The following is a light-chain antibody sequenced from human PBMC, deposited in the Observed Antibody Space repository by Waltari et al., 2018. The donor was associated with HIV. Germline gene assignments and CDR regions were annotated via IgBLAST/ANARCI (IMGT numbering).Light chain of an antibody. V-gene: IGLV1-51*02. Sequence: QPVLTQPPSVSAAPGQKVTFPCSGSRSNIGHNYVPCYQLFPGTAPKLLIYENNQRPSGIPDRFSGSKSGTSATLGITGLQTGDEADYYCGTWDSSLNTIVFGGGTKLTVL. CDR2: ENN. CDR1: RSNIGHNY. J-gene: IGLJ2*01. CDR3: GTWDSSLNTIV.